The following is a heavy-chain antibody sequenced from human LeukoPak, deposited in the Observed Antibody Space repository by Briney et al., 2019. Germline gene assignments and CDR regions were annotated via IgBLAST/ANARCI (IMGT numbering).Heavy chain of an antibody. Sequence: PGGSLRLSCAASGFTFSSYNMNWVRQAPGKGLEWVSSISSSSGYIYYADSVMGRFTISRDNAKNSLYLQMNSLRAEDTAVYYCARAAYYYDSSGYYYSPSDYWGQGTLVTVSS. D-gene: IGHD3-22*01. V-gene: IGHV3-21*01. CDR1: GFTFSSYN. CDR2: ISSSSGYI. CDR3: ARAAYYYDSSGYYYSPSDY. J-gene: IGHJ4*02.